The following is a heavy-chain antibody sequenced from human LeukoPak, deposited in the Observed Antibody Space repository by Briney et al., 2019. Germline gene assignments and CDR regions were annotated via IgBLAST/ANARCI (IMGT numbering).Heavy chain of an antibody. D-gene: IGHD3-22*01. CDR1: GGSISSGSYY. Sequence: SETLSLTCTVSGGSISSGSYYWGWIRQPPGKGLEWIGSIYYSGSTYYNPSLKSRVTISVDTSKNQFSLKLSSVTAADTAVYYCARLPYYDSSGTDFDYWGQGTLVTVSS. V-gene: IGHV4-39*01. J-gene: IGHJ4*02. CDR3: ARLPYYDSSGTDFDY. CDR2: IYYSGST.